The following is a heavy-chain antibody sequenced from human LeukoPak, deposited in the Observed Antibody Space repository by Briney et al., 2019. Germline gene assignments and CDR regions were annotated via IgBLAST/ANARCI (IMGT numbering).Heavy chain of an antibody. CDR1: GFTFSSYA. V-gene: IGHV3-30-3*01. Sequence: GGSLRLSCAASGFTFSSYAMHWVRQAPGKGLEWVAVISYDGSNKYYADSVKGRFTISRDNSKNTLYLQMNSLRAEDTAVYYCAKDLTMATTGDFDYWGQGTLVTVSS. CDR3: AKDLTMATTGDFDY. D-gene: IGHD5-24*01. J-gene: IGHJ4*02. CDR2: ISYDGSNK.